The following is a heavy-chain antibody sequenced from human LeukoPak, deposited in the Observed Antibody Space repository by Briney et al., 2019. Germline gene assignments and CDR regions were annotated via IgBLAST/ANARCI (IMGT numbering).Heavy chain of an antibody. CDR3: AKVPYYYDSSGYWDAFDI. D-gene: IGHD3-22*01. CDR1: GFTFSSYG. J-gene: IGHJ3*02. V-gene: IGHV3-30*18. Sequence: GGSLRLSCAASGFTFSSYGMHWVRQAPGKGLEWVAVISYDGSNKYYADSVKGRFTISRDNSKNTLYLQMNSLRAEDTAVYHCAKVPYYYDSSGYWDAFDIWGQGTMVTVSS. CDR2: ISYDGSNK.